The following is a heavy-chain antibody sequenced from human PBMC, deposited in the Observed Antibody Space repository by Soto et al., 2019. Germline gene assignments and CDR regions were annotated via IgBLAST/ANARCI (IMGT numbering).Heavy chain of an antibody. J-gene: IGHJ4*02. CDR1: GFTFSSRW. V-gene: IGHV3-7*04. D-gene: IGHD3-10*01. CDR2: IKQDGSEI. Sequence: EVQLVESGGGLVQPGGSLRLSCVASGFTFSSRWMNWVRHVPGKGLEWVANIKQDGSEIHYVDSVKGRFTISRDNAKNSLYRQMNSLRVEDTAVYHCVGSSGWTGDFWGQGMVVTVSS. CDR3: VGSSGWTGDF.